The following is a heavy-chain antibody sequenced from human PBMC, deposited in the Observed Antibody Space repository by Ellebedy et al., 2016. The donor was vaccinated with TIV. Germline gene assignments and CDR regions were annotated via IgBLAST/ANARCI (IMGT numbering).Heavy chain of an antibody. D-gene: IGHD2-2*01. CDR2: IRHDGGER. V-gene: IGHV3-7*01. Sequence: GGSLRLSCAASGFTFSGYWMSWVRQAPGKGLEWVANIRHDGGERYYVDSVKGRFTTSRDNAKNSLYLQMSSLRAEDTAVYYCARGVCSSTSCYLSAGQEGNIDYWGQGTLVTVSS. CDR1: GFTFSGYW. J-gene: IGHJ4*02. CDR3: ARGVCSSTSCYLSAGQEGNIDY.